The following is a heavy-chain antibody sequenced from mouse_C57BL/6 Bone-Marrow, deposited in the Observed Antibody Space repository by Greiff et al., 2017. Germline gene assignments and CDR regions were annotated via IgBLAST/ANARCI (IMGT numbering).Heavy chain of an antibody. CDR2: IRSKSNNYAT. Sequence: EVKLVESGGGLVQPKGSLKLSCAASGFSFNTYAMNWVRQAPGKGVEWVARIRSKSNNYATYYADSVKDRFTISGDYSESMLYLQMNNLKTEDTSLYCCVSYYSGGSYTAWFAYWGQGTLATVSA. D-gene: IGHD1-1*01. V-gene: IGHV10-1*01. CDR3: VSYYSGGSYTAWFAY. CDR1: GFSFNTYA. J-gene: IGHJ3*01.